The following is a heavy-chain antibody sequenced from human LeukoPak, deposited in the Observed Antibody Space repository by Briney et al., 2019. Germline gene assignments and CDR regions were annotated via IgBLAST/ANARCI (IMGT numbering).Heavy chain of an antibody. CDR2: MNPISGDT. CDR3: ARVPRRGERFDP. D-gene: IGHD3-10*01. Sequence: GASVKVSCKASGGTFSSYAITWVRQAPGQGLEWMGWMNPISGDTGYALKFQGRVTMSRNTSISTAYMELGSLRSEDTAVYYCARVPRRGERFDPWGQGTLVTVSS. CDR1: GGTFSSYA. J-gene: IGHJ5*02. V-gene: IGHV1-8*02.